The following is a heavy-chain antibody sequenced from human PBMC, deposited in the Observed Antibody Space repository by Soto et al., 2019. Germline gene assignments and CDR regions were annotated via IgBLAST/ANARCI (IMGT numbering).Heavy chain of an antibody. CDR3: ARAGYYGMDV. CDR1: GGSISSGGYS. Sequence: ASETLSLTCAVSGGSISSGGYSWSWIRQPPGKGLEWIGYIYHSGSTYYNPSLKSRVTISVDRSKNQFSLKLGSVTAADTAVYYCARAGYYGMDVWGQGTTVTVSS. J-gene: IGHJ6*02. V-gene: IGHV4-30-2*01. CDR2: IYHSGST.